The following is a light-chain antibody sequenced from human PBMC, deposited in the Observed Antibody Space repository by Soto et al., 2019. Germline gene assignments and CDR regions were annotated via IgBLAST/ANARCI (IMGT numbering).Light chain of an antibody. CDR1: QSVSSSY. Sequence: EIVLTQSPGTLSLSPGERATLSCRASQSVSSSYLAWYQQKPGQGPRLLIYGASSRATGIPDRFSGSGSGTDFTLTISRLEPEDFAVYYCQQYGSSPWTFGQGTKVDI. CDR2: GAS. J-gene: IGKJ1*01. CDR3: QQYGSSPWT. V-gene: IGKV3-20*01.